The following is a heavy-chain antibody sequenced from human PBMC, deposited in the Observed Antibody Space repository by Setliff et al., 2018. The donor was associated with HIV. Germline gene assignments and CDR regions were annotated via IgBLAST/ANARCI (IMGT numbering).Heavy chain of an antibody. Sequence: SETLSLTCTVSSGSISSGTYYWSWIRQYPGKGLEWIGYIDYSGSAFYNPSLKSRITISRDTSKNQFSLKMNSVTAADTAVYYYARDLRVRYYYYYMDVWGKGTTVTVSS. CDR1: SGSISSGTYY. CDR3: ARDLRVRYYYYYMDV. D-gene: IGHD2-21*01. J-gene: IGHJ6*03. CDR2: IDYSGSA. V-gene: IGHV4-31*03.